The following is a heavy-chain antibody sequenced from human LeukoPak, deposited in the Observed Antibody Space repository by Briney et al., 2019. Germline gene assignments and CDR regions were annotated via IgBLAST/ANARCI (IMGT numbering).Heavy chain of an antibody. D-gene: IGHD3-10*01. CDR2: ISSNGGST. CDR1: GFTFSSYA. Sequence: GGSLRLSCAASGFTFSSYAMHWVRQAPGKGLEYVSAISSNGGSTYYANSVKGRFTISRDNSKNTLYLQMGSLRAEDMAVYYCARDREITMVRGVISYYYYMDVWGKGTTVTISS. J-gene: IGHJ6*03. CDR3: ARDREITMVRGVISYYYYMDV. V-gene: IGHV3-64*01.